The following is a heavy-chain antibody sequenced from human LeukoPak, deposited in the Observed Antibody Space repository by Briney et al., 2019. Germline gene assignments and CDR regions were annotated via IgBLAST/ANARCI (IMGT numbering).Heavy chain of an antibody. J-gene: IGHJ6*03. D-gene: IGHD2-2*01. CDR3: ARGPRYCSSTSCQGYYMDV. V-gene: IGHV1-18*01. CDR1: GYTFTSYY. CDR2: ISAYNGNT. Sequence: ASVKVSCKTSGYTFTSYYISWVRQAPGQGLEWMAWISAYNGNTKYAQKFQGRVTMTRNTSISTAYMELSSLRSEDTAVYYCARGPRYCSSTSCQGYYMDVWGKGTTVTISS.